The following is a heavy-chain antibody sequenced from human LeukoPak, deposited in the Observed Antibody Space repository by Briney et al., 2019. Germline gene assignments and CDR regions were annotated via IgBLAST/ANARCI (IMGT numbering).Heavy chain of an antibody. V-gene: IGHV3-7*04. J-gene: IGHJ4*02. CDR1: GFTLSNYW. Sequence: SGGSLRLSCAGSGFTLSNYWMSWVRQAPGKGLEWVANINQDGTEKYYVDSVKGRFTISRDNAKNSLHLQMNSLRAEDTAVYYCARGRGIDYWGQGTLVTVSS. CDR2: INQDGTEK. D-gene: IGHD3-10*01. CDR3: ARGRGIDY.